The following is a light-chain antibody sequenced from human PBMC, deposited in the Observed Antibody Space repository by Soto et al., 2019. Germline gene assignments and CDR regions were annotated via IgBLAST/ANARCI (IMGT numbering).Light chain of an antibody. CDR1: GSDVGEYNY. J-gene: IGLJ1*01. Sequence: QSVLTQPASVSGSLGQSITIPCTGTGSDVGEYNYVSWYQQHPGKAPKLMIYEVRNRPSGVSNRFSGSKSGNTASLTIAGLQAEDEADYYCSSYTSTSTLYVFGTGTKVTVL. V-gene: IGLV2-14*01. CDR3: SSYTSTSTLYV. CDR2: EVR.